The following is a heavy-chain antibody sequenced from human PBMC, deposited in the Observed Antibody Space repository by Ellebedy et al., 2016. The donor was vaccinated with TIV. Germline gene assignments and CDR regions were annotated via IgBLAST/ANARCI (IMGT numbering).Heavy chain of an antibody. Sequence: ASVKVSCKASGYTFTGYYMHWVRQATGQGLEWMGWINPNSGGTNYAQKFQGRVTMTRDTSISTAYMELSRLRSDDTAVYYCARDLPPRITIAAAGTGWFDPWGQGTLVTVSS. J-gene: IGHJ5*02. CDR2: INPNSGGT. CDR3: ARDLPPRITIAAAGTGWFDP. D-gene: IGHD6-13*01. CDR1: GYTFTGYY. V-gene: IGHV1-2*02.